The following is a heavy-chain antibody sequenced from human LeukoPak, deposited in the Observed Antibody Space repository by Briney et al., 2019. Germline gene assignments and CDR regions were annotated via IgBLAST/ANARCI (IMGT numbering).Heavy chain of an antibody. CDR3: ARARRAYCGGDCYSASDY. J-gene: IGHJ4*02. V-gene: IGHV1-2*02. CDR1: GYTFTGYY. D-gene: IGHD2-21*02. CDR2: INPNSGGT. Sequence: ASVKVSCKASGYTFTGYYMHWVRQAPGQGLEWMGWINPNSGGTNYAQKFQGRVTTTRDTSISTAYMELSRLRSDDTAVYYCARARRAYCGGDCYSASDYWGQGTLVTVSS.